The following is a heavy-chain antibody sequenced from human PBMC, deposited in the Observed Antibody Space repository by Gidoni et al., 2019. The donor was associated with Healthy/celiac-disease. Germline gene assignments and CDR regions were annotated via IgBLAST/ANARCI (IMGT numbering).Heavy chain of an antibody. D-gene: IGHD3-3*01. CDR2: INSDGSST. Sequence: EVQPVESGGGLVQPGGSLRLSCAASGFTFSSYWMHWVRQAPGKGLVWVSRINSDGSSTSYADSVKGRFTISRDNAKNTLYLQMNSLRAEDTAVYYCARDGKTIFGVVTFYGMDVWGQGTTVTVSS. V-gene: IGHV3-74*01. J-gene: IGHJ6*02. CDR1: GFTFSSYW. CDR3: ARDGKTIFGVVTFYGMDV.